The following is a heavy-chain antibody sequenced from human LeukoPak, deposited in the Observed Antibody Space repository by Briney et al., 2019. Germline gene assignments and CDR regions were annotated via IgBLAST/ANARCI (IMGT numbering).Heavy chain of an antibody. CDR1: GFTFSSYE. J-gene: IGHJ4*02. D-gene: IGHD6-13*01. V-gene: IGHV3-48*03. Sequence: GGSLRLSCAASGFTFSSYEMNWVPQAPGKGLEWVSYISSSGSTIYYADSVKGRFTISRDNAKNSLYLQMNSLRAEDTAVYYCARAGSSSWFDYWGQGTLVTVSS. CDR2: ISSSGSTI. CDR3: ARAGSSSWFDY.